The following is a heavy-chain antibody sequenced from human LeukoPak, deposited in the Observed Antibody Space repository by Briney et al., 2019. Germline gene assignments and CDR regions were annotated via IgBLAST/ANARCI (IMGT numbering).Heavy chain of an antibody. CDR3: ARLFDS. CDR1: GGAISNDNFY. J-gene: IGHJ4*02. V-gene: IGHV4-39*01. CDR2: INYSGTI. Sequence: SETLSLTCTVSGGAISNDNFYWGWVHQPPGKGLEWVASINYSGTIYYNPSLRSRVSISVDTSRTQFFLRLNSVTAADTAVYYCARLFDSWGQGTLVTVSS.